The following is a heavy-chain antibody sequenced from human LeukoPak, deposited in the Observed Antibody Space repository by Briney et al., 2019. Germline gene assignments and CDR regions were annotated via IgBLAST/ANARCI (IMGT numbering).Heavy chain of an antibody. V-gene: IGHV1-18*04. J-gene: IGHJ4*02. CDR3: ASGPGIAVAGVFDY. D-gene: IGHD6-19*01. Sequence: ASVKVSCKASGFAFSSYGINWVRQAPGQGLEWMGWISAYNGHTNYVQKMQGRVTMTTDTSTNTAYMELRSLRSDDTAVYYCASGPGIAVAGVFDYWGQGSLVTVSS. CDR1: GFAFSSYG. CDR2: ISAYNGHT.